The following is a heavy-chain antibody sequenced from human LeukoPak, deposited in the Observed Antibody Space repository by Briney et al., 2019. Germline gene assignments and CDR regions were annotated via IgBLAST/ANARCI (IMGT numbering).Heavy chain of an antibody. V-gene: IGHV1-18*01. J-gene: IGHJ4*02. D-gene: IGHD3-22*01. CDR2: ISAYNGNT. CDR1: GYTFTSYG. CDR3: AGSPANYYDSSGYYHDY. Sequence: ASVKVSCKASGYTFTSYGISWVRQAPGQGLEWMGWISAYNGNTNYAQKLQGRVTMTTDTSTSTAYMELRSLRSDDTAVYYCAGSPANYYDSSGYYHDYWGQGTLVTVSS.